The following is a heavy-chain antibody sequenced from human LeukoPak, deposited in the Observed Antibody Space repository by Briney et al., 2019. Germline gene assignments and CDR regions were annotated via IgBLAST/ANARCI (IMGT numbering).Heavy chain of an antibody. D-gene: IGHD4-17*01. CDR3: ARGNYGPHDGYYYYMDV. CDR2: INHSGST. CDR1: GGSFSGYY. J-gene: IGHJ6*03. V-gene: IGHV4-34*01. Sequence: SETLSLTCAVYGGSFSGYYWSWIRQPPGKGLEWIGEINHSGSTNYNPSLKSRVTISVDTSKNQFPLKLSSVTAADTAVYYCARGNYGPHDGYYYYMDVWGKGTTVTVSS.